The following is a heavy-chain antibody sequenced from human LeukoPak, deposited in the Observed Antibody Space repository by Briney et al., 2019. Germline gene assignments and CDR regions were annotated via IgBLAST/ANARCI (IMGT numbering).Heavy chain of an antibody. Sequence: SETLSLTCAVYGGSFSGYYWSWIRQPPGKGLEWIGEINHSGSTNYNPSLKNRVTISVDTSKNQFSLKLSSVTAADTAVYYCARGRRYCSSTSCTYAFDIWGQGTMVTVSS. J-gene: IGHJ3*02. CDR2: INHSGST. D-gene: IGHD2-2*01. CDR1: GGSFSGYY. V-gene: IGHV4-34*01. CDR3: ARGRRYCSSTSCTYAFDI.